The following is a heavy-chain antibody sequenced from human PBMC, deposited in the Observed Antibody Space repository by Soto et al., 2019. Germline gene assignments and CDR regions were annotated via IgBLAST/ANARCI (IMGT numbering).Heavy chain of an antibody. CDR1: GGSISSYY. CDR2: IYYSGST. D-gene: IGHD6-19*01. CDR3: ARHPLAVAGPTFDY. J-gene: IGHJ4*02. Sequence: SETLSLTCTVSGGSISSYYWSWIRQPPGKGLEWIGYIYYSGSTNYNPSLKSRVTISVDTSKNQFSLKLSSVTAADTAVYYCARHPLAVAGPTFDYWGQGTLVTVPS. V-gene: IGHV4-59*08.